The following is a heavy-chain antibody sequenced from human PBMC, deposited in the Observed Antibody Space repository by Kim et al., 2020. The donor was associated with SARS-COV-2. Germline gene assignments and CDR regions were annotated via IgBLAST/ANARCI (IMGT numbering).Heavy chain of an antibody. J-gene: IGHJ6*03. CDR3: ARVVPAAIPYRYDFWSGYSNYYYYMDV. CDR2: INHSGST. V-gene: IGHV4-34*01. D-gene: IGHD3-3*01. CDR1: GGSFSGYY. Sequence: SETLSLTCAVYGGSFSGYYWSWIRQPPGKGLEWIGEINHSGSTNYNPSLKSRVTISVDTSKNQFSLKLSSVTAADTAVYYCARVVPAAIPYRYDFWSGYSNYYYYMDVWGKGTTVTVSS.